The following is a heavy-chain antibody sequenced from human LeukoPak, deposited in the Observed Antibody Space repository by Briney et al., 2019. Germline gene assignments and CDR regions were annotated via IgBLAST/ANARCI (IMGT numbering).Heavy chain of an antibody. CDR1: GYTFTGYY. CDR2: INPNSGGT. V-gene: IGHV1-2*02. Sequence: ASVKVSCKASGYTFTGYYMHWVRQAPGQGLEWVGWINPNSGGTNYAQKFQGRVTMTRDTSISTAYMELSRLRSDDTAVYYCARDLTYYYDSSGYTADYWGQGTLVTVSS. D-gene: IGHD3-22*01. J-gene: IGHJ4*02. CDR3: ARDLTYYYDSSGYTADY.